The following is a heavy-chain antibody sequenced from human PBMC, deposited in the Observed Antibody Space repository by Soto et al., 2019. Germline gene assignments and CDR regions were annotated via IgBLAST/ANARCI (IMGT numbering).Heavy chain of an antibody. D-gene: IGHD4-17*01. V-gene: IGHV3-30*18. CDR3: AKDLKGDYGDPNWFDP. CDR2: ISYDGSNK. Sequence: QVQLVESGGGVVQPGRSLRLSCAASGFTFSSYGMHWVRQAPGKGLEWVAVISYDGSNKYYAVSVKGRFTISRDNSKNTLYLQMNSLRAEDTAVYYCAKDLKGDYGDPNWFDPWGQGTLVTVSS. CDR1: GFTFSSYG. J-gene: IGHJ5*02.